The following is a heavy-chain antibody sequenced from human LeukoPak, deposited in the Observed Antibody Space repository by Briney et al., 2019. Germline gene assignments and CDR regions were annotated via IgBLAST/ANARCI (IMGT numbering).Heavy chain of an antibody. CDR1: GFTFSSYA. V-gene: IGHV3-23*01. CDR2: ISGSGDIT. J-gene: IGHJ4*02. Sequence: GGSLRLSCAASGFTFSSYAMSWVRQAPGKGLEWVSAISGSGDITYYADSVKGRFTISRDNSKNTLYLQMDNLRAEDAAVYYCAKDNGVIVSGYFDLWGQGTLLTVSS. D-gene: IGHD2-8*01. CDR3: AKDNGVIVSGYFDL.